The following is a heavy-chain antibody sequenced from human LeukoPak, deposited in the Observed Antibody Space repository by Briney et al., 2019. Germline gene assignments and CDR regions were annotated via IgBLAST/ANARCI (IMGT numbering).Heavy chain of an antibody. CDR3: ATYFYASGNYYNYIYY. J-gene: IGHJ4*02. V-gene: IGHV3-30*02. CDR1: GFAFSRYG. D-gene: IGHD3-10*01. CDR2: IRYDESDK. Sequence: GGSLRLSCAASGFAFSRYGMHWLRQATGKGLEWVAFIRYDESDKKYKDSVKGRFTVSKDNSKNTVSLQMSSLRFEDTALYYCATYFYASGNYYNYIYYWGQGALVTVSS.